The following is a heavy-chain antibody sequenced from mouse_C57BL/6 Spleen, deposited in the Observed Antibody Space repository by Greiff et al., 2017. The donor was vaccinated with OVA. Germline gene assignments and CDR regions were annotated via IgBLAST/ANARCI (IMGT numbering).Heavy chain of an antibody. CDR3: ARLGDYEAWFAY. CDR1: GYTFTDYY. CDR2: IYPGSGNT. V-gene: IGHV1-76*01. J-gene: IGHJ3*01. Sequence: VQLQESGAELVRPGASVKLSCKASGYTFTDYYINWVKQRPGQGLEWIARIYPGSGNTYYNEKFKGKATLTAEKSSSTAYMQLSSLTSEDSAVYFCARLGDYEAWFAYWGQGTLVTVSA. D-gene: IGHD2-4*01.